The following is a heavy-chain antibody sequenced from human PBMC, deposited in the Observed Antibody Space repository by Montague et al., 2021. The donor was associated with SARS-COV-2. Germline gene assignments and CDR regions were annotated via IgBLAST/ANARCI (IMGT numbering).Heavy chain of an antibody. J-gene: IGHJ5*02. V-gene: IGHV4-38-2*02. Sequence: SETLSLTCTVSGYSISSGYYWGWIRQPPGKGLEWIGSIYHSGSTYYNPSLKSRVTISVDTSKNRFSLKLSSVTAADTAVYYCARVRSITMIVVVITPMGWFDPWGQGTLVTVSS. CDR3: ARVRSITMIVVVITPMGWFDP. CDR2: IYHSGST. CDR1: GYSISSGYY. D-gene: IGHD3-22*01.